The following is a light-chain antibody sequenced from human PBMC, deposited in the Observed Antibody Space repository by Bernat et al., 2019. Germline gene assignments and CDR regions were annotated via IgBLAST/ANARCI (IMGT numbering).Light chain of an antibody. CDR1: QIVSSS. V-gene: IGKV3D-15*01. Sequence: EKTTLSCMAIQIVSSSFPWYQQKPGQAPRLLIYGASSRATGIPDSFSVSGSGTDFTLTISSREPEDVGVYYCQQYNNCMYSVGQGTKVEIK. J-gene: IGKJ2*03. CDR2: GAS. CDR3: QQYNNCMYS.